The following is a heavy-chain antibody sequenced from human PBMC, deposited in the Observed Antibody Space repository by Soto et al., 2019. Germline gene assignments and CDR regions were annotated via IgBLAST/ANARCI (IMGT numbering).Heavy chain of an antibody. Sequence: GGSLRLSCAASGFTFSSYGMHWVRQAPGKGQEWVAVIWYDGSNKYYAGSVKGRFTISRDNSKNTLYLQMSSLTAEDTAVYYFARDPYCSGGSCLHYFDYWGQGNLVTVSS. CDR2: IWYDGSNK. CDR1: GFTFSSYG. CDR3: ARDPYCSGGSCLHYFDY. D-gene: IGHD2-15*01. V-gene: IGHV3-33*01. J-gene: IGHJ4*02.